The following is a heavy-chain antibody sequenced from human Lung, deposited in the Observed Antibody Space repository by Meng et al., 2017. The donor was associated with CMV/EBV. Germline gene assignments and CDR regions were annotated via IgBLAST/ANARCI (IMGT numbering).Heavy chain of an antibody. CDR2: INPTGGKT. CDR1: GYTFSTYY. V-gene: IGHV1-46*01. CDR3: TRAGRGVPGDFDF. J-gene: IGHJ4*02. D-gene: IGHD7-27*01. Sequence: KTSGYTFSTYYIHWVRQVSGQGLEWMGVINPTGGKTRCAQNFQDRVTMTTDTSTSTVYMELRSLRSEETALYYCTRAGRGVPGDFDFWGPGTLVTVSS.